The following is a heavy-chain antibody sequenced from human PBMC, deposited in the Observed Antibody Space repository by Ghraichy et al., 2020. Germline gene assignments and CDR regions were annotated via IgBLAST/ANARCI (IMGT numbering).Heavy chain of an antibody. Sequence: GSLRLSCTVSGGLISSSSYYWGWIRQPPGKGLEWIGSIYYSGSTYYNPSLKSRVTISVDTSKNQFSLMLSSVTAADTAMFYCARRPYYDFWIGYYAFDIWGQGTMVTVSS. D-gene: IGHD3-3*01. J-gene: IGHJ3*02. CDR3: ARRPYYDFWIGYYAFDI. CDR1: GGLISSSSYY. CDR2: IYYSGST. V-gene: IGHV4-39*01.